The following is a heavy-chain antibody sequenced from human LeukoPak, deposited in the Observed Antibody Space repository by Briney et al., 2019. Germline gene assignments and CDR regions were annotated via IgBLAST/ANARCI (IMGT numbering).Heavy chain of an antibody. CDR1: GYTFTSYG. J-gene: IGHJ3*02. D-gene: IGHD4-17*01. CDR3: ARVAYRGMTTVTKLRVEPAFDI. V-gene: IGHV1-2*02. CDR2: INPNSGGT. Sequence: GASVKVSCKASGYTFTSYGISWVRQAPGQGFEWMGWINPNSGGTNYAQKFQGRVTMTRDTSISTAYMELSRLRSDDTAVYYCARVAYRGMTTVTKLRVEPAFDIWGQGTMVTVSS.